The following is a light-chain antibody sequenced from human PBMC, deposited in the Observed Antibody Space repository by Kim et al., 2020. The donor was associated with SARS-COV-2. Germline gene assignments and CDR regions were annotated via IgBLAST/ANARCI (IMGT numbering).Light chain of an antibody. V-gene: IGKV3-15*01. CDR2: DAS. CDR1: HTISSY. J-gene: IGKJ1*01. Sequence: VSPGDTATLSCRASHTISSYLAWYQQKPGQAPRLLIYDASTRATDIPARFSGSGSGTEFTLTISSLQSEDFALYYCQQYNNWPPLFGQGTKVDIK. CDR3: QQYNNWPPL.